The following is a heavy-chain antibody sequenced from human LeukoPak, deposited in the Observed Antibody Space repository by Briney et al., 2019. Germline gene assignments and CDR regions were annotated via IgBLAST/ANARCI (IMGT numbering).Heavy chain of an antibody. CDR2: IYTSGST. Sequence: PSETLSLTCTVSGGSISSYYWSWIRQPAGKGLEWIGRIYTSGSTNYNPSLKSRVTMSVDMSKNQFSLKLSSVTAADTAVYYCARDLGYDSSGYYGGDAFDIWGQGTMVTVSS. J-gene: IGHJ3*02. CDR1: GGSISSYY. V-gene: IGHV4-4*07. CDR3: ARDLGYDSSGYYGGDAFDI. D-gene: IGHD3-22*01.